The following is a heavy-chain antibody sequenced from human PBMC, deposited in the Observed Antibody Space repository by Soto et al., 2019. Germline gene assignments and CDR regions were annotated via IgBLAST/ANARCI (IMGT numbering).Heavy chain of an antibody. CDR2: ISGSGNST. CDR3: AKDWAGYCSGTSCFGFFDS. CDR1: GFTFTSYA. V-gene: IGHV3-23*01. D-gene: IGHD2-2*03. Sequence: GGSLRLSCAASGFTFTSYAMSWVRQTPGKGLEWVSLISGSGNSTYYADSVKGRFTISRDNSKNTVFLQMNSLRAEDTALYFCAKDWAGYCSGTSCFGFFDSWGQGTLVTVYS. J-gene: IGHJ4*02.